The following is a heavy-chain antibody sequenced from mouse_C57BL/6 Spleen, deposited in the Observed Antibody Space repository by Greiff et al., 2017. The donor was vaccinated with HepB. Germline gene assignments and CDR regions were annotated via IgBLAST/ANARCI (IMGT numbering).Heavy chain of an antibody. CDR3: TRGAQATCPFAY. CDR2: IDPENGAT. D-gene: IGHD3-2*02. V-gene: IGHV14-4*01. CDR1: GFNIKDDY. J-gene: IGHJ3*01. Sequence: EVQLQQSGAELVRPGASVKLSCTASGFNIKDDYMHWVKQRPEQGLEWIGWIDPENGATDYASTFPGKATITADTSSNTAYLQLSSLTSEDTAVYYCTRGAQATCPFAYWGQGTLVTVSA.